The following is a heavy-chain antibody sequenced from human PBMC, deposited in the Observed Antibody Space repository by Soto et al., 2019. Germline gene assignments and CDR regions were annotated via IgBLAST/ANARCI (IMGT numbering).Heavy chain of an antibody. CDR3: AREAYYGSGSYPIFDY. J-gene: IGHJ4*02. CDR2: ISAYNGNT. CDR1: GYTFTSYG. Sequence: ASVKVSCKASGYTFTSYGISWVRQAPGQGLEWMGWISAYNGNTNYAQKLQGRVTMTTDTSTSTAYMELRSLRSDDTAVYYCAREAYYGSGSYPIFDYWGQGTLVTVSS. D-gene: IGHD3-10*01. V-gene: IGHV1-18*01.